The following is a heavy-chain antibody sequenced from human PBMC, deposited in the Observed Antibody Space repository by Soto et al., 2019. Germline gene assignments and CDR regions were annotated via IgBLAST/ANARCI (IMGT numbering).Heavy chain of an antibody. Sequence: KASETLSLTCAVYGGSFSGYYWSWIRQPPGKGLEWIGEINHSGSTNYNPSLKSRVTISVDTSKNQFSLKLSSVTAADTAVYYCARGLPFDPWGQGTLVTVSS. J-gene: IGHJ5*02. CDR1: GGSFSGYY. V-gene: IGHV4-34*01. CDR3: ARGLPFDP. CDR2: INHSGST.